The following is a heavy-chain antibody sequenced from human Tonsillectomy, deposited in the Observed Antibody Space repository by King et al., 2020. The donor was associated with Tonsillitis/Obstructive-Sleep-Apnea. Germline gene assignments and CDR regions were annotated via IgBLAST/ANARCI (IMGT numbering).Heavy chain of an antibody. J-gene: IGHJ6*03. CDR2: IFSNDEK. Sequence: TLKESGPVLVKPTETLTLTCTVSGFSLSNTRMGVSWIRQPPGKALEWLAHIFSNDEKSYTTSLKSRLTISKDTSKSQVVLTMTNMDPVDTATFYCARIADTPMASYYYSYYMDVWGKGTTVTVSS. V-gene: IGHV2-26*01. CDR1: GFSLSNTRMG. D-gene: IGHD5-18*01. CDR3: ARIADTPMASYYYSYYMDV.